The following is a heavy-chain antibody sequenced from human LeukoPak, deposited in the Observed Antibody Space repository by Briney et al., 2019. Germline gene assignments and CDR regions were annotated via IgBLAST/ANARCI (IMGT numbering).Heavy chain of an antibody. CDR2: IYYSGST. V-gene: IGHV4-31*03. D-gene: IGHD5-24*01. Sequence: SQTLSLTCPVSSGSISSGVYYWSWIRQHPGKGLEWIGYIYYSGSTYYNPSLKSRVTISVDTSKNQFSLKLSSVTAADAAVYYCARGVRWLQLSYFDYWGQGTLVTVSS. CDR1: SGSISSGVYY. J-gene: IGHJ4*02. CDR3: ARGVRWLQLSYFDY.